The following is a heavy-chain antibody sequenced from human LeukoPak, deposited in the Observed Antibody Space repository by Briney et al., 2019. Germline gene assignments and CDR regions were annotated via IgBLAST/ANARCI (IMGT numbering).Heavy chain of an antibody. Sequence: GASVKVSCKTSGYTFTGYYMHWVRQAPGQGLEWMGWINPNSGGTNYAQKFQGRVTMTRDTSISTAYMELSRLRSDDTAVYYCARANLVRGVVSFFDRIWCDPWGQGTVVTVS. D-gene: IGHD3-10*01. CDR2: INPNSGGT. V-gene: IGHV1-2*02. CDR1: GYTFTGYY. CDR3: ARANLVRGVVSFFDRIWCDP. J-gene: IGHJ5*02.